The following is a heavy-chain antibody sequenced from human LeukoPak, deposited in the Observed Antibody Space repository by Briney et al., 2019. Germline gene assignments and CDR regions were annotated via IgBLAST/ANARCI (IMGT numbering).Heavy chain of an antibody. J-gene: IGHJ6*03. V-gene: IGHV3-30*02. CDR1: GFTFSSYG. CDR3: ARSWGRYTAWNYYYMDV. D-gene: IGHD5-18*01. Sequence: QPGGSLRLSCAASGFTFSSYGMHWVRQAPGKGLEWVAFIRYDGSDKYYADSVKGRFTISRDNSKNTLYLQMNSLRAEDTAVYYCARSWGRYTAWNYYYMDVWGKGTTVTVSS. CDR2: IRYDGSDK.